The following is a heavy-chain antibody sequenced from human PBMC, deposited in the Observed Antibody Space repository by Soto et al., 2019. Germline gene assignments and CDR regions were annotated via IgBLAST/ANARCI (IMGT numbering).Heavy chain of an antibody. Sequence: GSLRLSCEVSGFTFSAYWLHWVRQVPGKGLIWVSRISDDGSTTTYADSVKGRFTISRDNAKNTLYLQMNSLRADDTGLYYCTRGPRVSSTGTGAHWGQGTLVTVSS. V-gene: IGHV3-74*01. CDR3: TRGPRVSSTGTGAH. D-gene: IGHD1-1*01. CDR1: GFTFSAYW. J-gene: IGHJ4*02. CDR2: ISDDGSTT.